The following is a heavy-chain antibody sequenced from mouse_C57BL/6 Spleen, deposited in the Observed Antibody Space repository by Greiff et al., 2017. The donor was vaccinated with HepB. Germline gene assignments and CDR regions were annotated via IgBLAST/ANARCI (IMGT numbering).Heavy chain of an antibody. CDR2: IHPNSGST. CDR3: ARLGIYAMDY. J-gene: IGHJ4*01. Sequence: PGQGLEWIGMIHPNSGSTNYNEKFKSKATLTVDKSSSTAYMQLSSLTSEDSAVYYCARLGIYAMDYWGQGTSVTVSS. V-gene: IGHV1-64*01.